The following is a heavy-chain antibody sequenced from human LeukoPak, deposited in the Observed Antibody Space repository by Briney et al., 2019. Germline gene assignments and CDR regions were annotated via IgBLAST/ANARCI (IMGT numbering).Heavy chain of an antibody. V-gene: IGHV4-59*12. CDR2: IYYSGDT. CDR3: ARDRLDDSSGYYPPTFVDY. D-gene: IGHD3-22*01. Sequence: SETLSLTCTVSGGSIRSFYWSWIRQPPGKGLEWVAYIYYSGDTNYNPSLKSRVTVSVDTSKNQFSLKLSSVTAADTAVYYCARDRLDDSSGYYPPTFVDYWGQGTLVTVSS. J-gene: IGHJ4*02. CDR1: GGSIRSFY.